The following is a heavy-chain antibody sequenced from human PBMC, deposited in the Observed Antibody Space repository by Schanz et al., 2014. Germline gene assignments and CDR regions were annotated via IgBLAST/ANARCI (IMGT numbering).Heavy chain of an antibody. V-gene: IGHV3-48*01. Sequence: EVQLAESGGGLVKPGGSLRLSCTASGFTFSSYSMNWVRQAPGKGLEWVSYISGSSRTIYYADSMKGRFTVSRDNAENALYLQMNSLRAEDTGLYFCARGGSGSHYRLDYWGQGTLVTVSS. CDR3: ARGGSGSHYRLDY. D-gene: IGHD1-26*01. CDR1: GFTFSSYS. J-gene: IGHJ4*02. CDR2: ISGSSRTI.